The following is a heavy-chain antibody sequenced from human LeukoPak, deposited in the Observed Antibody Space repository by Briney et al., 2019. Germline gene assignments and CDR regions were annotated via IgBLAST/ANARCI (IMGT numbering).Heavy chain of an antibody. CDR2: ITPIFGTT. CDR3: ARNLEVGRIRYFDL. J-gene: IGHJ2*01. D-gene: IGHD1-26*01. CDR1: GGTFSSSG. V-gene: IGHV1-69*13. Sequence: SVKVSCKAPGGTFSSSGFNWVRQAPGQGLEWMGGITPIFGTTNYAQKFQGRVTIAADESASTAYMELSSLRSEDTAVYYCARNLEVGRIRYFDLWGRGTLITVSS.